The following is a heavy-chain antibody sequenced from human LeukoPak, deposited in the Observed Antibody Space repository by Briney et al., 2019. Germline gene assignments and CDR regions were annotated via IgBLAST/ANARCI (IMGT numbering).Heavy chain of an antibody. V-gene: IGHV4-59*08. Sequence: SETLSLTCTVSGGSISSYYWSWIRQPPGRGLEWIGYIYYSGSTNYNPSLKSRVTISVDTSKNQFSLKLSSVTAADTAVYYCARLYGQYDSSGYYSPFDYWGQGTLVTVSS. CDR3: ARLYGQYDSSGYYSPFDY. D-gene: IGHD3-22*01. J-gene: IGHJ4*02. CDR1: GGSISSYY. CDR2: IYYSGST.